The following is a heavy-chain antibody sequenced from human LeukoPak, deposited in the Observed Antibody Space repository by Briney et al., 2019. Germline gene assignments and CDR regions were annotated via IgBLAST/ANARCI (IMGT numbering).Heavy chain of an antibody. CDR2: ISGDGGST. D-gene: IGHD6-19*01. Sequence: PGGSLRLSCAASGFTFDDYAMHWARQAPGKGLEWVSLISGDGGSTYYADSVKGRFTISRDNSKNSLYLQMSSLRIEDTALYYCAKDRGDFSGWFFWGQGTLVTVSS. CDR3: AKDRGDFSGWFF. V-gene: IGHV3-43*02. J-gene: IGHJ4*02. CDR1: GFTFDDYA.